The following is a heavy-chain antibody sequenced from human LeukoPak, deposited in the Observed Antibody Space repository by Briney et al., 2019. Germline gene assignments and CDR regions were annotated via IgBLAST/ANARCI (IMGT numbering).Heavy chain of an antibody. CDR3: ARGSIVGATFDYFDY. D-gene: IGHD1-26*01. CDR2: ISAYNGNT. Sequence: ASVKVSCKASGYTFTSYGISWVRQAPGQGLEWMGWISAYNGNTNYAQKLQGRVTMTTDTSTSTAYIDLSRLRSDDTAVYYCARGSIVGATFDYFDYWGQGTLVTVSS. J-gene: IGHJ4*02. CDR1: GYTFTSYG. V-gene: IGHV1-18*01.